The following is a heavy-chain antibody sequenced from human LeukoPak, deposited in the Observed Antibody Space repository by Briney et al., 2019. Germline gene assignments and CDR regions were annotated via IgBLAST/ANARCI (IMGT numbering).Heavy chain of an antibody. Sequence: SQTLSLTCTVSGGSISSGSYYWSWIRQPAGKGLEWIGRIYTSGSTNYNPSLKGRVTISVDTSKNQFSLKLSSVTAADTAVYYCARGGSSGWSDLWGRGTLVTVSS. V-gene: IGHV4-61*02. CDR1: GGSISSGSYY. J-gene: IGHJ2*01. CDR2: IYTSGST. CDR3: ARGGSSGWSDL. D-gene: IGHD6-19*01.